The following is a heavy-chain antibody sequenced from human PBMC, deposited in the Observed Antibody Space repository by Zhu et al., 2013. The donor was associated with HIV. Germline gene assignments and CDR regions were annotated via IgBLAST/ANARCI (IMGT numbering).Heavy chain of an antibody. CDR1: GYTFTNDG. Sequence: QVQLVQSGPEVKKPGASVKVSCKASGYTFTNDGINWVRQATGHGLEWMGWVDPSNGNAGYAQKFQGRVTITRNIVYLDLRSLRFDDTAVYYCARDRIVTRPTRGFYYGMDAWGQGTTVIVSS. D-gene: IGHD4-17*01. J-gene: IGHJ6*02. CDR3: ARDRIVTRPTRGFYYGMDA. CDR2: VDPSNGNA. V-gene: IGHV1-8*03.